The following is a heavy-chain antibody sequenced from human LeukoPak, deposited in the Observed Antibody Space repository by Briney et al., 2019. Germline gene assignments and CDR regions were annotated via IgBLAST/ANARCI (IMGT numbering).Heavy chain of an antibody. CDR2: IKHDGSEK. V-gene: IGHV3-7*05. Sequence: GGSLRLCCAAAGFTFISRWMSWGGHDTGLWLQWVANIKHDGSEKYYVGSVKGRFTISRDNAKNSLYLQMNSLRAEDTAVYYCALYNWNSKRDLDYWGQGTLVTVSS. J-gene: IGHJ4*02. CDR3: ALYNWNSKRDLDY. D-gene: IGHD1-7*01. CDR1: GFTFISRW.